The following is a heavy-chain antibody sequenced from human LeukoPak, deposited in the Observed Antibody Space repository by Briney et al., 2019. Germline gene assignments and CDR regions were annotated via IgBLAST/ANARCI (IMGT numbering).Heavy chain of an antibody. CDR1: GFTFSSYA. CDR2: ISSNGGST. D-gene: IGHD4-17*01. CDR3: ARSTTVTKSFDY. J-gene: IGHJ4*02. Sequence: GGSLRLSCAASGFTFSSYAMHWVRQAPGKGLEYVSAISSNGGSTYYANSVKGRFTISRDNSKNTLYLQMGSLRAEDMAVYYCARSTTVTKSFDYWGQGTLVTVSS. V-gene: IGHV3-64*01.